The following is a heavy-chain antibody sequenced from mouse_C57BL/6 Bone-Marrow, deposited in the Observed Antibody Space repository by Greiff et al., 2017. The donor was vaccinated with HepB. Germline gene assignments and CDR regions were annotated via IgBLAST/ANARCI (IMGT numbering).Heavy chain of an antibody. CDR2: IYPRSGNT. CDR1: GYTFTSYG. CDR3: ARHRRLRRGMGFAY. V-gene: IGHV1-81*01. D-gene: IGHD2-4*01. Sequence: QVQLQQSGAELARPGASVKLSCKASGYTFTSYGISWVKQRTGQGLEWIGEIYPRSGNTYYNEKFKGKATLTADKSSSTAYMELRSLTSEDSAVYFCARHRRLRRGMGFAYWGQGTLVTVSA. J-gene: IGHJ3*01.